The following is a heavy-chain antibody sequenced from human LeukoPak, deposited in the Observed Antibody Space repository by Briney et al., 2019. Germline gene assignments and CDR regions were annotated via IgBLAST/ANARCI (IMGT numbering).Heavy chain of an antibody. D-gene: IGHD6-19*01. CDR2: ISYDGSNK. CDR1: GFTCSSYG. CDR3: AKGGGAWLAIDY. J-gene: IGHJ4*02. Sequence: GRSLRLSCAASGFTCSSYGMHWVRQAPGKGLEWVAVISYDGSNKYYADSVKGRFTISRDNSKNTLYLQMNSLRAEDTAVYYCAKGGGAWLAIDYWGQGSLVTVSS. V-gene: IGHV3-30*18.